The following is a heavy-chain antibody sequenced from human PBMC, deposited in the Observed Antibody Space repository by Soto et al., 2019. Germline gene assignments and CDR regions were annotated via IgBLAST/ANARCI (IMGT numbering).Heavy chain of an antibody. D-gene: IGHD3-16*01. Sequence: KSGGSLRLSCAASGFTFSSYSMNWVRQAPGKGLEWVSSISSSSSYIYYADSVKGRFTISRDNAKNSLYLQMTSLSAEDTAMYYCARDGDVNTGFGKDYWGQGTLVTVSS. V-gene: IGHV3-21*01. CDR1: GFTFSSYS. J-gene: IGHJ4*02. CDR2: ISSSSSYI. CDR3: ARDGDVNTGFGKDY.